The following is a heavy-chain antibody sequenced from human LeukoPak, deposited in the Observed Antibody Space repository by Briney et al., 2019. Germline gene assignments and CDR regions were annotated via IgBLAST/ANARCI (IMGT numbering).Heavy chain of an antibody. CDR3: ARGLDLYYFDY. CDR2: IYYSGST. V-gene: IGHV4-31*03. J-gene: IGHJ4*02. CDR1: GGSISSGGYY. Sequence: MTSQTLSLTCTVSGGSISSGGYYWSWIRQHPGKGLEWIGYIYYSGSTYYNPSLKSRVTISVNTSKNQFSLKLSSVTAADTAVYYCARGLDLYYFDYWGQGTLVTVSS. D-gene: IGHD1-1*01.